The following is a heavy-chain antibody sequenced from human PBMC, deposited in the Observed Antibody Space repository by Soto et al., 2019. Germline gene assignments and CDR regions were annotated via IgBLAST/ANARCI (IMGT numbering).Heavy chain of an antibody. CDR2: ISYDGSNK. J-gene: IGHJ4*02. V-gene: IGHV3-30*18. D-gene: IGHD3-22*01. Sequence: GGSLRLSCAASGFTFSSYGMHWVRQAPGKGLEWVAVISYDGSNKYYADSVKGRFTISRDNSKNTLYLQMNSLRAEDTAVYYCAKPRGRMVVVITTIDYWGQGTRVTVSS. CDR1: GFTFSSYG. CDR3: AKPRGRMVVVITTIDY.